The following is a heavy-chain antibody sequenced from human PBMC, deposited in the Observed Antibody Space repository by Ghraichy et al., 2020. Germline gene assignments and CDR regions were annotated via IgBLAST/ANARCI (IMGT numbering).Heavy chain of an antibody. D-gene: IGHD4-17*01. J-gene: IGHJ4*02. Sequence: GGSLRLSCAASGFTLSNSGMSWVRQAPGKGLEWVSYIIGSGGTYYADSVKGRFTVSSDNSKNTLYLDMNSLRAEDTAIYYCAKAWATVTQGYWGQGTLVTVSS. CDR2: IIGSGGT. V-gene: IGHV3-23*01. CDR3: AKAWATVTQGY. CDR1: GFTLSNSG.